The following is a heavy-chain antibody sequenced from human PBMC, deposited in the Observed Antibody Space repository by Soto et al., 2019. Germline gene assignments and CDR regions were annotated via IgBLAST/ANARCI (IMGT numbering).Heavy chain of an antibody. CDR1: GGSISSYY. CDR2: IYYSGST. V-gene: IGHV4-59*01. CDR3: ARLRNLGLDFDL. J-gene: IGHJ2*01. D-gene: IGHD6-19*01. Sequence: SETLSLTCTVSGGSISSYYWSWIRQPPGKGLEWIGYIYYSGSTNYNPSLKSRVTISVDTSKNQFSLKLSSVTAADTAVYYCARLRNLGLDFDLWGRGTLVTVSS.